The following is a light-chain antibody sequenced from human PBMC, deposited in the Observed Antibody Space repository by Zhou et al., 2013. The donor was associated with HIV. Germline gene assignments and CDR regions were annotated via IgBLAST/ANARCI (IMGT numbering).Light chain of an antibody. CDR3: HQYGATPPYA. V-gene: IGKV3-20*01. J-gene: IGKJ2*01. CDR1: QSVSYSY. Sequence: EIVLTQSPGTLSLSPGERATLSCRASQSVSYSYLAWYQQKPGQAPRLLIYGISSRATGIPDRFSGSGSGTDFTLTISRLEPEDFAVYYCHQYGATPPYAFGQGTKLDIK. CDR2: GIS.